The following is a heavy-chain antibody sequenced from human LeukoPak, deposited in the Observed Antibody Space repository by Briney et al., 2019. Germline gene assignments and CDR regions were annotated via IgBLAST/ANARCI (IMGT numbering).Heavy chain of an antibody. J-gene: IGHJ6*02. CDR3: ARALVGYDFWSGYYVGMDA. CDR2: MNPNSGNT. Sequence: GASVKVSCKASGYTFTSYDINWVRQATGQGLEWMGWMNPNSGNTGYAQKFQGRVTMTRNTSISTAYMELSSLRSEDTAVYYCARALVGYDFWSGYYVGMDAWGQGTTVTVSS. D-gene: IGHD3-3*01. CDR1: GYTFTSYD. V-gene: IGHV1-8*01.